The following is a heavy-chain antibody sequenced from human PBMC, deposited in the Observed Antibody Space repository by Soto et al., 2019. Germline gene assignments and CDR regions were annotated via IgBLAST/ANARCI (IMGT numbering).Heavy chain of an antibody. D-gene: IGHD6-13*01. CDR2: IDWDDDK. CDR3: ARIPAIAAAGIYYYYGMDV. J-gene: IGHJ6*02. V-gene: IGHV2-70*01. CDR1: GFSLSTSGMC. Sequence: GSGPTLVNPTQTLTLTCTFSGFSLSTSGMCVSWIRQPPGKALEWLALIDWDDDKYYSTSLKTRLTISKDTSKNQVVLTMTNMDPVDTATYYCARIPAIAAAGIYYYYGMDVWGQGTTVTVSS.